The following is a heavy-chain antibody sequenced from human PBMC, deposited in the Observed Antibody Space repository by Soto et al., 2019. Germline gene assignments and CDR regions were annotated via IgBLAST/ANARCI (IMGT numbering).Heavy chain of an antibody. CDR3: ARDQGDSYGLDY. V-gene: IGHV4-59*01. Sequence: ETLSLTCTVSGGSISSYYWSWIRQPPGKGLEWIGYIYYSGSTNYNPSLKSRVTISVDTSKNQFSLKLSSVTAADTAVYYCARDQGDSYGLDYWGQGTLVTVSS. J-gene: IGHJ4*02. D-gene: IGHD5-18*01. CDR1: GGSISSYY. CDR2: IYYSGST.